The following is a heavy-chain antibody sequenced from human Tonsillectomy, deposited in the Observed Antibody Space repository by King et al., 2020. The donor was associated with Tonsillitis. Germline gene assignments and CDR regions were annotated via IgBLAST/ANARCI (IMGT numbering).Heavy chain of an antibody. J-gene: IGHJ4*02. V-gene: IGHV3-30-3*01. CDR1: GFTFSSYA. CDR2: TSYDGSKK. D-gene: IGHD7-27*01. CDR3: ARDLDWGTFDY. Sequence: VQLVESGGGVVQPGRSLRLSCAASGFTFSSYAMHWVRQAPGEGLEWVAVTSYDGSKKYYADSVKGRFTISRDNSKNTLYLQMNSLRAEDTAVYYCARDLDWGTFDYWGQGTLVTVSS.